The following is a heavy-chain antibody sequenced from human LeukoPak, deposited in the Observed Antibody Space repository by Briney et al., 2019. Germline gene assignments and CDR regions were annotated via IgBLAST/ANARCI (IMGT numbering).Heavy chain of an antibody. V-gene: IGHV3-21*01. CDR3: ARDLGYSSSSPFDY. J-gene: IGHJ4*02. CDR2: ISSSSSYI. D-gene: IGHD6-6*01. Sequence: GGSLRLSCAASGFTFSSYSTNWVRQAPGKGLEWVSSISSSSSYIYYADSVKGRFTISRDNAKNSLYLQMNSLRAEDTAVYYCARDLGYSSSSPFDYWGQGTLVTVSS. CDR1: GFTFSSYS.